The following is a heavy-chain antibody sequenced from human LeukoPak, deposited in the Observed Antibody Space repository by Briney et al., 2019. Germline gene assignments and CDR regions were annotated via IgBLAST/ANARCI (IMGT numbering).Heavy chain of an antibody. Sequence: PSETLSLTCTVSGGSISSYFYIWVRQPPGKGLEWIGSIYYSGSTYYNPSLKSRVTISVDTSKNQFSLKLNSVTAADTAVYYCAHHRYSSSWFDFDYWGQGTLVTVSS. CDR2: IYYSGST. CDR1: GGSISSYF. D-gene: IGHD6-13*01. J-gene: IGHJ4*02. V-gene: IGHV4-59*05. CDR3: AHHRYSSSWFDFDY.